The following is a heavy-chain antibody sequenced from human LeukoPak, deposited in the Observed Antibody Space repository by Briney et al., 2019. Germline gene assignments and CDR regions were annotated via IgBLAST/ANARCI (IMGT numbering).Heavy chain of an antibody. CDR1: GFTFSSYE. V-gene: IGHV3-48*03. CDR3: ARTQSLLSFDY. Sequence: GGSLRLSCAASGFTFSSYEMNWVRQAPGKGLEWVSYISSSGTTINYADSVKGRFTISRDNAKNSLYLQMNSLRAEDTSVYYCARTQSLLSFDYWGQGTLVTVSS. D-gene: IGHD3-10*01. J-gene: IGHJ4*02. CDR2: ISSSGTTI.